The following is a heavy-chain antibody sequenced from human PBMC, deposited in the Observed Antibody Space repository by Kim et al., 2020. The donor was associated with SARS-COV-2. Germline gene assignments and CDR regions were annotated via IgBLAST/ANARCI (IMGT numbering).Heavy chain of an antibody. CDR2: IYYSGST. CDR1: GGSISSYY. CDR3: ARVYSSSHPRSLYYYGMDV. Sequence: SETLSLTCTVSGGSISSYYWSWIRQPPGKGLEWIGYIYYSGSTNYNPSLKSRVTISVDTSKNQFSLKLSSVTAADTAVYYCARVYSSSHPRSLYYYGMDVWGQGTTVTVSS. V-gene: IGHV4-59*13. J-gene: IGHJ6*02. D-gene: IGHD6-13*01.